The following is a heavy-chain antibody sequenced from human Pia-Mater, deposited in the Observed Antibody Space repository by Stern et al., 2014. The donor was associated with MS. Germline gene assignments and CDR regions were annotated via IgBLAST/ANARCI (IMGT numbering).Heavy chain of an antibody. CDR3: VHDEGH. CDR1: GLSHNSSGVG. CDR2: VFWDDEK. J-gene: IGHJ4*02. Sequence: QVTLRESGPTLVKPTQTLTLTCTLSGLSHNSSGVGVSWIRQPPGQALEWLALVFWDDEKHYSPSLKGRLTITKDNSKDQVILTMTNMDPGDTATYYCVHDEGHWGRGILVTVSS. V-gene: IGHV2-5*02.